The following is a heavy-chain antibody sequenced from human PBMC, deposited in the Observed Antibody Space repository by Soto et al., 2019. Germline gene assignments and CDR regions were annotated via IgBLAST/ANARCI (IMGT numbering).Heavy chain of an antibody. V-gene: IGHV3-21*01. D-gene: IGHD3-22*01. CDR2: ISSSSNYI. Sequence: PGGSLRLSCAASGFTFSSYSMNWVRQAPGKGLEWVSSISSSSNYIYYADSVKGRFTISRDNAKNSLYLQMNSLRAEDTAVYYCARDGDYYDSSGYSVPFDYWGQGTLVTVSS. CDR3: ARDGDYYDSSGYSVPFDY. J-gene: IGHJ4*02. CDR1: GFTFSSYS.